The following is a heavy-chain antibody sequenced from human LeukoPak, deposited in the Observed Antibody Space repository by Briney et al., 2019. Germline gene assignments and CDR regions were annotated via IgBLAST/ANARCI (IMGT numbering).Heavy chain of an antibody. CDR2: IYYSGRT. CDR3: ARGDGYNYFDY. V-gene: IGHV4-59*01. J-gene: IGHJ4*02. CDR1: GGSISSDY. Sequence: SETLSLTCIVSGGSISSDYWSWIRQPPGKGLEWIGYIYYSGRTNYNPSLKSRVTISEDTSRNQFSLKLSSVTAADTAVYYCARGDGYNYFDYWGQGTLVTVSS. D-gene: IGHD5-24*01.